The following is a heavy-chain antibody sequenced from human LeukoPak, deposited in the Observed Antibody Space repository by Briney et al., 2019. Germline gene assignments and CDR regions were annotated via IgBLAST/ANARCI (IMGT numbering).Heavy chain of an antibody. V-gene: IGHV3-30*01. CDR2: ISSGGTYE. CDR1: GFTFSNYA. Sequence: GKSLRLSCAASGFTFSNYAMHWVRQAPGKGLEWVSLISSGGTYEYYAGSVKGRFTISRDNSKNTWYLQLNSLRAEDTAVYYCARDSTYYYDSGSSGPHYFDTWGQGTLVTVSS. J-gene: IGHJ4*02. D-gene: IGHD3-10*01. CDR3: ARDSTYYYDSGSSGPHYFDT.